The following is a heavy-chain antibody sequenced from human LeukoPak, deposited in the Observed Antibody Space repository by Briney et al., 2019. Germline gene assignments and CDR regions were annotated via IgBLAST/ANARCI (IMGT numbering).Heavy chain of an antibody. V-gene: IGHV3-33*01. Sequence: PGGSLRLSCVASGFSFGTYGMHWVRQAPGKGLEWVAVVWYDGIRKYYADSVKGRFTISRDNSKNTLYLQMNGLRAADTAVYYCARDSYGLSTLDYWGQGTLVTVSS. CDR1: GFSFGTYG. J-gene: IGHJ4*02. CDR3: ARDSYGLSTLDY. D-gene: IGHD5/OR15-5a*01. CDR2: VWYDGIRK.